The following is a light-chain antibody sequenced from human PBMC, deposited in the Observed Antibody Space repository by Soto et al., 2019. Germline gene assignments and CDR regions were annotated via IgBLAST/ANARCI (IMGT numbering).Light chain of an antibody. CDR3: QTWGTGEV. V-gene: IGLV4-69*01. CDR2: LNSDGSH. J-gene: IGLJ2*01. CDR1: SGHSSYA. Sequence: QPVLTQSPSASASLGASVKLTCTLSSGHSSYAIAWHQQQPEKGPRYLMKLNSDGSHSKGDGIPDRFSGSSSGAERYLAISSLQCEDEADYYCQTWGTGEVFGGGTKLTVL.